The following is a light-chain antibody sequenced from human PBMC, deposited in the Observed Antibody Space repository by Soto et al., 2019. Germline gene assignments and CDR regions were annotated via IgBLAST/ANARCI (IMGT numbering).Light chain of an antibody. CDR3: RQGTPWPPT. CDR2: KAS. CDR1: RSLVYSDGNAY. J-gene: IGKJ1*01. V-gene: IGKV2-30*01. Sequence: DVVMTQSPLSLPVTLGQPASISCRSSRSLVYSDGNAYLNWFHQRPGQSPRRLIYKASNRDSGVPDSFSGSGSSTDFTLHIYRVEAEDVGVYYCRQGTPWPPTFGRGTRVEVE.